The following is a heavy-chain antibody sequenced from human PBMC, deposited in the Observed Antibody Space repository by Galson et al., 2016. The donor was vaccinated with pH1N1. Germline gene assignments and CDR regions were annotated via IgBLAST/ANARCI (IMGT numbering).Heavy chain of an antibody. CDR2: ISGSGGST. J-gene: IGHJ6*02. CDR3: EKLVDCGGDFKYYQYYGIDV. V-gene: IGHV3-23*01. D-gene: IGHD2-21*02. CDR1: GLTSSSYA. Sequence: SLRLSCAASGLTSSSYAMSWVRQAPGKGLEWVSTISGSGGSTYYADSVKGRFTISRDNSKNTLYLQMNSLRAEETAVNYSEKLVDCGGDFKYYQYYGIDVWGQGTTVTVSS.